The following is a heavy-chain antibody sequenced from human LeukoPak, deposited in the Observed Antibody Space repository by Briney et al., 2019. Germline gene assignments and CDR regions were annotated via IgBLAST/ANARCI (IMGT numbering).Heavy chain of an antibody. Sequence: SGTLSLTCAVSGGSISSSNWWSWVRQPPGKGLEWIGEIYHSGSTNYNPSLKSRVTISVDTSKNQFSLKLSSVTAADTAVYYCARGKGYYDFWSGYFIWGQGTMVTVSS. CDR3: ARGKGYYDFWSGYFI. V-gene: IGHV4-4*02. CDR2: IYHSGST. CDR1: GGSISSSNW. D-gene: IGHD3-3*01. J-gene: IGHJ3*02.